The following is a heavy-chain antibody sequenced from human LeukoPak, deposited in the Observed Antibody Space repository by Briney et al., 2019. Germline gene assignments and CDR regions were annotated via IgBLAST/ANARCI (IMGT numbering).Heavy chain of an antibody. CDR2: ISRGGSPI. V-gene: IGHV3-48*03. CDR1: GFTFSSYE. J-gene: IGHJ4*02. Sequence: GGSLRLSCAASGFTFSSYEMNWVRQAPGKGLEWVSSISRGGSPIFYADSVRGRFTTSRDNAKNSLYLQMNSLRAEDTAVYYCARDQGHYYGSGSYYYFDYWGQGTLVTVSS. CDR3: ARDQGHYYGSGSYYYFDY. D-gene: IGHD3-10*01.